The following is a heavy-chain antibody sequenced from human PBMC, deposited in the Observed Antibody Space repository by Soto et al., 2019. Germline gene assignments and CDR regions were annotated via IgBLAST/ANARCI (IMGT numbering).Heavy chain of an antibody. Sequence: EVQLLESGGGLVQPGGSLRLSCAASGFTFSNYAMSWVRQAPGKGLEWVSDISSSDGTTYYADSVRGRFTISRDNSKNTLYLQMNSLRAEDTAVYYCARAVNWNEFDPWGQGTLVTVSS. CDR1: GFTFSNYA. V-gene: IGHV3-23*01. D-gene: IGHD1-1*01. CDR3: ARAVNWNEFDP. J-gene: IGHJ5*02. CDR2: ISSSDGTT.